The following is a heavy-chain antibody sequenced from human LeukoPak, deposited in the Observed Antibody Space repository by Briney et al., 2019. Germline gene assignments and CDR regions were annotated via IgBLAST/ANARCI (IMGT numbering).Heavy chain of an antibody. CDR3: ARSREYTGYVLYY. CDR1: GDSFSGYY. Sequence: PAETLSLTCAVYGDSFSGYYWSGIRQPPGKGLEWIGEVVHCGCTDYNPSLKSRVTISVDKAKNQFSLRLSSVTAADTAVYYCARSREYTGYVLYYWGQGTLVTVSP. CDR2: VVHCGCT. J-gene: IGHJ4*02. D-gene: IGHD5-12*01. V-gene: IGHV4-34*12.